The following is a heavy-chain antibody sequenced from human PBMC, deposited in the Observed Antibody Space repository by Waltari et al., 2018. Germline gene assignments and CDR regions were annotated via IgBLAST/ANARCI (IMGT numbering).Heavy chain of an antibody. V-gene: IGHV3-43D*04. Sequence: CAASGFTFDDFAMHWVRQAPGKGLEWVSLITWDGRSTYYADSVKGRFAISRDNGKDFLYLQMNSLRPEDTALYYCVKEAAGYDSLIANGLDVWGQGTTVTVSS. CDR2: ITWDGRST. D-gene: IGHD3-9*01. J-gene: IGHJ6*02. CDR3: VKEAAGYDSLIANGLDV. CDR1: GFTFDDFA.